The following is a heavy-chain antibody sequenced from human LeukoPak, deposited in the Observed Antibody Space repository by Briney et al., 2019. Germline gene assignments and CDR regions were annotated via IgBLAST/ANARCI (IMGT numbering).Heavy chain of an antibody. V-gene: IGHV4-39*01. CDR1: GGSISSSSYY. D-gene: IGHD3-22*01. Sequence: SETLSLTCTVSGGSISSSSYYWGWIRQPPGKGLEWIGSIYYSGSTYYNPSLKSRVTISVDTSKNQFSLKLSSVTAADTAVYYRARQTYDSSGSPYFDYWGQGTLVTVSS. CDR3: ARQTYDSSGSPYFDY. CDR2: IYYSGST. J-gene: IGHJ4*02.